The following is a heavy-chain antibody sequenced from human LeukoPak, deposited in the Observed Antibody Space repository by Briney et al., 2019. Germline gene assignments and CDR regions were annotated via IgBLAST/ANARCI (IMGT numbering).Heavy chain of an antibody. Sequence: SETLSLTCTVSGGSISSGDYYWSWIRQPPGKGLEWIGYIYYSGSTYYNPSLKSRVTISVDTSKNQFSLKLSSVTAADTAVYYCASYYYDSSGYSRGGFDIWGQGTMVTVSS. CDR3: ASYYYDSSGYSRGGFDI. CDR2: IYYSGST. J-gene: IGHJ3*02. CDR1: GGSISSGDYY. D-gene: IGHD3-22*01. V-gene: IGHV4-30-4*08.